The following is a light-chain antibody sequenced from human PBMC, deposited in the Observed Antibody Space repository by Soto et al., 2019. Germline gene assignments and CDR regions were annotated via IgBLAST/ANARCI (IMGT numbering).Light chain of an antibody. CDR3: CSYAGSSIGV. V-gene: IGLV2-23*01. CDR2: EGS. CDR1: NNDVGSYNL. J-gene: IGLJ3*02. Sequence: QSALTQPASVSGSPGQSITISCTGTNNDVGSYNLVSWYQQHPGQAPKLMIYEGSKRPSGVSDRLSGSKSGNTASLTISGLQAEDEADYYCCSYAGSSIGVFGGGTKLTVL.